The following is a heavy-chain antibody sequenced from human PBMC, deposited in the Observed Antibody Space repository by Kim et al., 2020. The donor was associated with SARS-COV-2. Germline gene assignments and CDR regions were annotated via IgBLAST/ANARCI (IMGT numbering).Heavy chain of an antibody. CDR2: ISPSSSYI. V-gene: IGHV3-21*01. J-gene: IGHJ4*02. CDR1: GFTFSISS. CDR3: ARLNGGNGWYYFDY. D-gene: IGHD3-10*01. Sequence: GGSLRVSCAASGFTFSISSINWVRQAPGKGLEWVASISPSSSYIYYADSMKGRFTISRDDAKNSVYLQMNSLRAEDTAVYYCARLNGGNGWYYFDYWGQGTLVTVSS.